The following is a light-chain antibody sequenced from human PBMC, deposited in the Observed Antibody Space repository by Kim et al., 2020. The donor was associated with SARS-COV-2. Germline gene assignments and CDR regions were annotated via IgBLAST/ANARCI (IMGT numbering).Light chain of an antibody. J-gene: IGLJ3*02. Sequence: QPALTQPASVSGSLGQSITISCTGTNNDVGANNHVSWYQQHPGKAPQLMIYDVTKRPSGVSSRFSGSKSGNTASLTISGLQAEDEAHYSCTAFADSGTWVFGGGTKVTVL. CDR2: DVT. V-gene: IGLV2-14*01. CDR1: NNDVGANNH. CDR3: TAFADSGTWV.